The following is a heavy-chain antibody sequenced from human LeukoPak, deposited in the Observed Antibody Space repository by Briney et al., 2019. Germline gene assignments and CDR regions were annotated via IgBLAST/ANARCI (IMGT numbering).Heavy chain of an antibody. CDR3: ARDPLAAAGTGYYYYMDV. CDR2: INWNGGST. CDR1: GFTFDDYG. V-gene: IGHV3-20*04. Sequence: GGSLRLSCAASGFTFDDYGMSWVRQAPGKGLEWVSGINWNGGSTGYADPVKGRFTISRDNAKNSLYLQMNSLRAEDTALYYCARDPLAAAGTGYYYYMDVWGKGTTVTVSS. D-gene: IGHD6-13*01. J-gene: IGHJ6*03.